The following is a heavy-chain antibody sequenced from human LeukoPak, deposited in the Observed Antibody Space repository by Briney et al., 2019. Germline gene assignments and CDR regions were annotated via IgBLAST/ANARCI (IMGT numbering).Heavy chain of an antibody. J-gene: IGHJ4*02. CDR1: GDSISSSSSY. CDR3: ARGPLYYDSSGAPDY. Sequence: SETLSLTCSVSGDSISSSSSYWGWIRQPPGKGLEWIGSIYYSGSTYYNPSLKSRVTISVDTSKNQFSLKLSSVTAADTAVYYCARGPLYYDSSGAPDYWGQGTLVTVSS. CDR2: IYYSGST. V-gene: IGHV4-39*07. D-gene: IGHD3-22*01.